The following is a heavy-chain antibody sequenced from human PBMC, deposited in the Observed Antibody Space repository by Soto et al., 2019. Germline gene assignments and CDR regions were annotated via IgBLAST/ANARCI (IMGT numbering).Heavy chain of an antibody. V-gene: IGHV3-7*01. Sequence: GGSLRLSCAASGFTCSSYWMSWVRQAPGKGLEWVANIKQDGSEKYYVDSVKGRFTISRDNAKNSLYLQMNSLRAEDTAVYYCARARVMGVVLPGRASTCFDYWGQGTLVTVSS. J-gene: IGHJ4*02. D-gene: IGHD2-15*01. CDR2: IKQDGSEK. CDR3: ARARVMGVVLPGRASTCFDY. CDR1: GFTCSSYW.